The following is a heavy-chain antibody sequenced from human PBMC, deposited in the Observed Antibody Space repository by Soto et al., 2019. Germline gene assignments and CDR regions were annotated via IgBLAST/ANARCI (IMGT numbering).Heavy chain of an antibody. V-gene: IGHV1-46*01. Sequence: ASVKVSCKASGYTFTSYYMHWVRQAPGQGLEWMGIINPSGGSTSYAQKFQGRVTMTRDTSTSTVYMELSSLRSEDTAVYYCASLAGYCSGGSCGRYYFDYWGQGTLVTVSS. D-gene: IGHD2-15*01. J-gene: IGHJ4*02. CDR3: ASLAGYCSGGSCGRYYFDY. CDR1: GYTFTSYY. CDR2: INPSGGST.